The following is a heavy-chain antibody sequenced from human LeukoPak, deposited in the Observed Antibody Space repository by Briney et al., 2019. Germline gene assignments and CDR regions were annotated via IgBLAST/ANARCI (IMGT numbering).Heavy chain of an antibody. CDR2: ISGSGGST. CDR1: GFTFSSYA. V-gene: IGHV3-23*01. J-gene: IGHJ4*02. D-gene: IGHD2-15*01. CDR3: AKAKGRYCSGGSCYALDY. Sequence: PGGSLRLSCAASGFTFSSYAMSWVRQAPGKGLEWVSAISGSGGSTYYADSVKGRFTISRDNSKNTLYLQMNSLRAEDTAVYYCAKAKGRYCSGGSCYALDYWGQGTLVTVSS.